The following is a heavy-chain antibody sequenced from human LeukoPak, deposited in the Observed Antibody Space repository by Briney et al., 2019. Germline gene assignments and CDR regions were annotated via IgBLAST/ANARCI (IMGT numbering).Heavy chain of an antibody. V-gene: IGHV1-69*13. D-gene: IGHD3-22*01. CDR1: GGTFISYA. J-gene: IGHJ4*02. Sequence: ASVKVSCKASGGTFISYAISWVRQAPGQGLEWMGGIIPIFGTANYAQKFQGRVTITADESTSTAYMELSSLRSEDTAVYYCARDRGNYYDSSFDYWGQGTLVTVSS. CDR2: IIPIFGTA. CDR3: ARDRGNYYDSSFDY.